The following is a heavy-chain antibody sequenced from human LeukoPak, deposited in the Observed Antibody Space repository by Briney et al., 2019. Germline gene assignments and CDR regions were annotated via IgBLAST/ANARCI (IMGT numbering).Heavy chain of an antibody. CDR1: GFTFSSFN. V-gene: IGHV3-7*05. CDR3: AGTNGY. CDR2: IKHDGSEK. Sequence: GGSLRLSCTASGFTFSSFNMYWVRQAPGKGLEWLANIKHDGSEKDYVDSVKGRFTISRDNAKNSLYLQMNSLRVEDTAVYYCAGTNGYWGQGTLFTVSS. J-gene: IGHJ4*02.